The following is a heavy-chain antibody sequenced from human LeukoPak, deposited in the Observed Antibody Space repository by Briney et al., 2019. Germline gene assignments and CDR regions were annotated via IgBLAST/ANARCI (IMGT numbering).Heavy chain of an antibody. D-gene: IGHD3-16*01. J-gene: IGHJ3*02. V-gene: IGHV3-21*01. CDR2: ISSSSSYI. CDR3: AREGGVDAFDI. CDR1: GFTFSSYS. Sequence: PGGSLRLSCAASGFTFSSYSMNWVRQAPGKGLEWVSSISSSSSYIYYADSVKGRFTISRDNAKSSLYLQMNSLRAEDTAVYYCAREGGVDAFDIWGQGTMVTVSS.